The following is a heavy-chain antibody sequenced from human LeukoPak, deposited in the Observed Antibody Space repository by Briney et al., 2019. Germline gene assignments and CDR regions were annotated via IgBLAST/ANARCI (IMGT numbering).Heavy chain of an antibody. CDR3: ARGLLYSSGWYLDY. J-gene: IGHJ4*02. Sequence: SETLSLTCAVYGGSFSGYYWSWIRQPPGKGLEWIGEINHSGSTNYNPSLKSRVTISVDTSKNQFSLKLSSVTAADTAVYYCARGLLYSSGWYLDYWGQGTLVTVSS. D-gene: IGHD6-19*01. CDR2: INHSGST. V-gene: IGHV4-34*01. CDR1: GGSFSGYY.